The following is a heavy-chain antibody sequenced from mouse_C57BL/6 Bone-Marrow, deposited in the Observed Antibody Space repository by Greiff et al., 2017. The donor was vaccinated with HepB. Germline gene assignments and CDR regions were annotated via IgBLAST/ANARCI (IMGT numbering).Heavy chain of an antibody. J-gene: IGHJ2*01. CDR2: IDPEDGET. CDR1: GFNIKDYY. D-gene: IGHD1-1*01. Sequence: VQLQQSGAELVKPGASVKLSCTASGFNIKDYYMHWVKQRTEQGLEWIGRIDPEDGETKYATKFQGKATITADTSSNTAYLQLSSLTSEYTAVYYCAGGYGSSYDYWGQGTTLTVSS. V-gene: IGHV14-2*01. CDR3: AGGYGSSYDY.